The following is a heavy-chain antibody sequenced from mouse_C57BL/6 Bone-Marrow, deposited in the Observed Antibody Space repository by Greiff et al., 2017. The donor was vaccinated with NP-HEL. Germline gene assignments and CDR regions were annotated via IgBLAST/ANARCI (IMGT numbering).Heavy chain of an antibody. CDR2: IDPENGDT. V-gene: IGHV14-4*01. D-gene: IGHD2-3*01. CDR3: TTDGLLRMDY. Sequence: DVKLQESGAELVRPGASVKLSCTASGFNIKDDYMHWVKQRPEQGLEWIGWIDPENGDTEYASKFQGKATITADTSSNTAYLQLSSLTSEDTAVYYCTTDGLLRMDYWGQGTSVTVSS. CDR1: GFNIKDDY. J-gene: IGHJ4*01.